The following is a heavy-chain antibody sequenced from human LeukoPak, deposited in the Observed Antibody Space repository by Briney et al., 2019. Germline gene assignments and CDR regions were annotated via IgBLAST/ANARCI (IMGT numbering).Heavy chain of an antibody. Sequence: SETLSLTCTVSGGSISSYYWSWIRQPAGKGLEWIGRIYTSGSTYYNPSLKSRVTISVDTSKNQFSLKLSSVTAADTAVYYCARIPSRISWFDPWGQGTLVTVSS. D-gene: IGHD1-14*01. J-gene: IGHJ5*02. CDR2: IYTSGST. CDR3: ARIPSRISWFDP. CDR1: GGSISSYY. V-gene: IGHV4-4*07.